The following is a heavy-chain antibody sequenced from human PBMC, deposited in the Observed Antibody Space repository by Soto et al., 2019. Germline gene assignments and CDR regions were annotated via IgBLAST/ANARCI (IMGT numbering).Heavy chain of an antibody. D-gene: IGHD6-13*01. CDR3: ARVPKLAQQLVPYYYYYMDV. CDR2: INHSGST. J-gene: IGHJ6*03. V-gene: IGHV4-34*01. CDR1: GGSFSGYY. Sequence: PSETLSLTCAVYGGSFSGYYWSWIRQTPGKGLEWIGEINHSGSTNYNPSLKSRVTISVDTSKNQFSLKLSSVTAADTAVYYCARVPKLAQQLVPYYYYYMDVWGKGTTVTVSS.